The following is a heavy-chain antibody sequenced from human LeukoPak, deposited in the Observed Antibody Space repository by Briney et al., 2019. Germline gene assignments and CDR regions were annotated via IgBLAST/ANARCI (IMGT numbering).Heavy chain of an antibody. CDR3: ARSYSSSWYHFDY. CDR2: IYPGDSDR. V-gene: IGHV5-51*01. CDR1: GYSFTTYW. Sequence: GESLKISCKASGYSFTTYWIGWVRQLPGKGLDWMGMIYPGDSDRRYSPSFQGQVTISADKSISTAYLQWSSLKASDTAMYYCARSYSSSWYHFDYWGQGTLVTVSS. J-gene: IGHJ4*02. D-gene: IGHD6-13*01.